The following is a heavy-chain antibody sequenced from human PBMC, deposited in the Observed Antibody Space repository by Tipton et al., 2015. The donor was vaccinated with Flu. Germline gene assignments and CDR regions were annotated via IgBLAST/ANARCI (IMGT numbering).Heavy chain of an antibody. J-gene: IGHJ4*02. CDR3: AKDWFRQDIVGRAAPFDS. Sequence: GSLRLSCAASGFNFNIYAMSWVRQAPGKGLGWVSGIAGTTGNTYFADSVRGRFTISRDNSKNTLYLHMSSLRAEDTTVYYCAKDWFRQDIVGRAAPFDSWGQGIMVTVSS. D-gene: IGHD2-15*01. CDR1: GFNFNIYA. CDR2: IAGTTGNT. V-gene: IGHV3-23*01.